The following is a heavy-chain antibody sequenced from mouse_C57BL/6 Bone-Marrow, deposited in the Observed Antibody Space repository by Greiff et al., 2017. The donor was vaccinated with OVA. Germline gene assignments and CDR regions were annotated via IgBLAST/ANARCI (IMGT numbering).Heavy chain of an antibody. Sequence: EASGIDFSRYWMSWVRRAPGKGLEWIGEINPDSSTINYAPSLKDKFIISRDNAKNTLYLQMSKVRSEDTALYYCATRNWSYWYFDVWGTGTTVTVSS. CDR3: ATRNWSYWYFDV. D-gene: IGHD4-1*02. CDR1: GIDFSRYW. CDR2: INPDSSTI. J-gene: IGHJ1*03. V-gene: IGHV4-1*01.